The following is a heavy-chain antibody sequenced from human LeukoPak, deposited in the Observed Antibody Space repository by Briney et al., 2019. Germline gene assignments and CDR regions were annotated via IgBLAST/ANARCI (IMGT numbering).Heavy chain of an antibody. CDR1: GFTFDDYG. Sequence: GGSPRLSCAASGFTFDDYGMSWVRQAPGKGLEWLAVISYDESDKYYADSVKGRFTISRDNSKNTLYLQMHSLRTEDTAVYYCARDHDFWSGYPDYWGQGTLVIVSS. J-gene: IGHJ4*02. CDR3: ARDHDFWSGYPDY. D-gene: IGHD3-3*01. V-gene: IGHV3-30*03. CDR2: ISYDESDK.